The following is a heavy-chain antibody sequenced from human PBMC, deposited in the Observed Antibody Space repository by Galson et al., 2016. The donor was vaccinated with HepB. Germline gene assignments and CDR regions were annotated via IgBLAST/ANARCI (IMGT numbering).Heavy chain of an antibody. Sequence: LRLSCAASGFNFGDYSMHWVRQAPGKGPEWVSGIRWDSDSGSIGHVDSVKGRFTISRDNAKKSVYLQMNSLRPEDTALYYCAKSLRPSGWHFFDHWGQGVLVIVSS. CDR2: IRWDSDSGSI. CDR3: AKSLRPSGWHFFDH. V-gene: IGHV3-9*01. D-gene: IGHD6-19*01. CDR1: GFNFGDYS. J-gene: IGHJ5*02.